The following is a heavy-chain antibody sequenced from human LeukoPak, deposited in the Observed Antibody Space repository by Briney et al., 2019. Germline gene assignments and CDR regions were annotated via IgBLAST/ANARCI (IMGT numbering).Heavy chain of an antibody. V-gene: IGHV4-34*01. D-gene: IGHD3-22*01. CDR1: GGSLSGYY. CDR2: INHSGST. CDR3: ARGAKYYYDLLDY. J-gene: IGHJ4*02. Sequence: SETLSLTCAVHGGSLSGYYWGWIRQPPGKGLEWIGEINHSGSTNYNPSLKSRVTISVDTSKNQFSLKLRPVTAADTAVYYCARGAKYYYDLLDYWGQGTLVTVSS.